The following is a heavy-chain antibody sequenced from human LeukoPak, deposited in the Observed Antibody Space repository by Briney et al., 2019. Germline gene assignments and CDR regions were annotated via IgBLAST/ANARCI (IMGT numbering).Heavy chain of an antibody. CDR1: GGSIYSSSYY. J-gene: IGHJ4*02. Sequence: SETLSLTCTVSGGSIYSSSYYWGWIRQTPGKGLEWIGSMYYTGNSFYNPSLKSRVTISVDTSKNQFSLNLSSVTAADTAIYYCARDSRAAPGEYYFDYWGQGTLVTVSS. V-gene: IGHV4-39*07. CDR2: MYYTGNS. CDR3: ARDSRAAPGEYYFDY.